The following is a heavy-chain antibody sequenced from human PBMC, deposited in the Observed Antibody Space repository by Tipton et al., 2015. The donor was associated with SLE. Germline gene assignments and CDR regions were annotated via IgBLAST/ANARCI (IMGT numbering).Heavy chain of an antibody. Sequence: TLSLTCTVSGGSISSGSYYWSWIRQPAGKGLEWIGYIYTSGSTNYNPSLKSRVTISVDTSKNQFSLKLSSVTAADTAVYYCASQKSGWDDYWGQGTLVTVSS. CDR3: ASQKSGWDDY. D-gene: IGHD6-19*01. CDR2: IYTSGST. J-gene: IGHJ4*02. V-gene: IGHV4-61*09. CDR1: GGSISSGSYY.